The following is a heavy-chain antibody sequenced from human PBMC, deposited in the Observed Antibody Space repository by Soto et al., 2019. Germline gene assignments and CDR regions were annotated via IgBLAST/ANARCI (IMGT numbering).Heavy chain of an antibody. D-gene: IGHD6-13*01. J-gene: IGHJ5*02. CDR2: ISYDGSNK. V-gene: IGHV3-30-3*01. CDR1: GFTFSSYA. CDR3: AREFSSLNWFDP. Sequence: GGSLRLSCAASGFTFSSYAMHWVRQAPGKGLEWVAVISYDGSNKYYADSVKGRFTISRDNSKNTLYLQMNSLRAKDTAVYYCAREFSSLNWFDPWGQGTLVTVSS.